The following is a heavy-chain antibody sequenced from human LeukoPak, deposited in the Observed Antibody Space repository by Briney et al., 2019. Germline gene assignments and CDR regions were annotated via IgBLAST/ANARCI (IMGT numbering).Heavy chain of an antibody. D-gene: IGHD3-9*01. CDR2: ISSSTSYI. V-gene: IGHV3-21*04. J-gene: IGHJ4*02. CDR1: GFIFSTYS. Sequence: GGSLRLSCAASGFIFSTYSMNWVRQAPGKGLEWVSSISSSTSYIYYADSVKGRFTISRDNSKTTVFLQMNSLRAEDTAVYYCAVSVRFERVWHYFNNWGQGTQVTVSS. CDR3: AVSVRFERVWHYFNN.